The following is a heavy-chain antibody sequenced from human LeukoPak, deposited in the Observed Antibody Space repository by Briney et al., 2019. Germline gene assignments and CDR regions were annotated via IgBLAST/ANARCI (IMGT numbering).Heavy chain of an antibody. Sequence: SETLSLTRTVSGGSISSYYWSWIRQPPGKGLEWIGYIYYSGSTNYNPSLKGRVTISVDTSKNQFSLKLSSVTAADTAVYYCARIIPTLYRYNWNVGYFDYWGQGTLVTVSS. CDR1: GGSISSYY. V-gene: IGHV4-59*01. CDR3: ARIIPTLYRYNWNVGYFDY. CDR2: IYYSGST. D-gene: IGHD1-1*01. J-gene: IGHJ4*02.